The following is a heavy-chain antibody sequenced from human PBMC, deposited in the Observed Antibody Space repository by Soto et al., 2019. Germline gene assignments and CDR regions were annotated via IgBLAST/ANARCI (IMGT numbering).Heavy chain of an antibody. CDR2: ISYDGSNK. CDR1: GFTFSSYG. CDR3: ARDQYYYDSSGYYYGSFDY. J-gene: IGHJ4*02. V-gene: IGHV3-30*19. Sequence: QSGGSLRLSCAASGFTFSSYGMHWVRQAPGKGLEWVAVISYDGSNKYYADPVKGRFTISRDNSKNTLYLQMNSLRAEDTAVYYCARDQYYYDSSGYYYGSFDYWGQGTLVTVSS. D-gene: IGHD3-22*01.